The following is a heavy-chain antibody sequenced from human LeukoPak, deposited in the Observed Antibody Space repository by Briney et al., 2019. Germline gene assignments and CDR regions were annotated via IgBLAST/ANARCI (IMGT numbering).Heavy chain of an antibody. CDR2: SSGVGDAT. J-gene: IGHJ4*02. CDR1: GFTFSSYS. D-gene: IGHD3-10*01. CDR3: ARDSLMLRGPLVIYYFDF. Sequence: GGSLRLSCAGSGFTFSSYSMSWVRQAPGKGLEWVSTSSGVGDATYYADSVKGRFTISRDNSKNTVDLLMNSLGAEDTAVYYCARDSLMLRGPLVIYYFDFWGQGTLVTVSS. V-gene: IGHV3-23*01.